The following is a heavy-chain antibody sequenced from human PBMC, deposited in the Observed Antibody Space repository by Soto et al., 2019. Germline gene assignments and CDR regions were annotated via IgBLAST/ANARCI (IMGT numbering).Heavy chain of an antibody. Sequence: GGSLRLSCAASGFTFSSYGMHWVRQAPGKGLEWVAVISYDGSNKYYADSVKGRFTISRDNAKNSLYLQMNSLRAEDTAVYYCAREADILNWFDPWGQGTLVTVSS. CDR2: ISYDGSNK. V-gene: IGHV3-30*03. J-gene: IGHJ5*02. CDR1: GFTFSSYG. CDR3: AREADILNWFDP. D-gene: IGHD3-9*01.